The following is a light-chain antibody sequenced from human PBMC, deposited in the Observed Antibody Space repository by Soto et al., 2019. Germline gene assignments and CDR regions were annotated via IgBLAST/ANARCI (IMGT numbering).Light chain of an antibody. CDR3: QQYNNWPPTWT. CDR1: QSVSSN. V-gene: IGKV3-15*01. Sequence: EIVMTQSPATLSVSPGERATLSCRASQSVSSNLAWYQQKPGQAPRLLIYGASTRATGISARFSGSGSGTEFTLTISSLQSEDFAVYYWQQYNNWPPTWTFGQGTKVEIK. CDR2: GAS. J-gene: IGKJ1*01.